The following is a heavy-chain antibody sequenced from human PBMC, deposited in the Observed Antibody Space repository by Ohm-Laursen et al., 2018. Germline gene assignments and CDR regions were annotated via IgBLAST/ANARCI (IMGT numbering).Heavy chain of an antibody. V-gene: IGHV3-9*01. D-gene: IGHD2/OR15-2a*01. CDR3: AKDVGQRVVLLQV. CDR2: ISWNSGSI. J-gene: IGHJ4*02. CDR1: GFIFEDYA. Sequence: SSLRLSCTASGFIFEDYAMHWVRQAPGKGLEWVSGISWNSGSIGYADSVKGRFTISRDKAKNSLYLQMNSLRAEDTAFYYCAKDVGQRVVLLQVWGQGTLVTVSP.